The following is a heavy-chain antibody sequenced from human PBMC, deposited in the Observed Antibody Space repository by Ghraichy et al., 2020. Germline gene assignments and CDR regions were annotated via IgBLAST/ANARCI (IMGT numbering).Heavy chain of an antibody. D-gene: IGHD5-12*01. J-gene: IGHJ2*01. CDR1: GGSISSYY. V-gene: IGHV4-4*07. Sequence: SETLSLTCTVSGGSISSYYWSWIRQPAGKGLEWIGRIYTSGSTNYNPSLKSRVTMSVDTSKNQFSLKLSSVTAADTAVYYCARDVDIVATSYWYFDLWGRGTLVTVSS. CDR2: IYTSGST. CDR3: ARDVDIVATSYWYFDL.